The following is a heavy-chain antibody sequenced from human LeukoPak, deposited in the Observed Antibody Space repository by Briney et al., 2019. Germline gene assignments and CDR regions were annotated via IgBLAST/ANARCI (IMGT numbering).Heavy chain of an antibody. D-gene: IGHD3-22*01. CDR3: ARHPHYYYDNSAR. CDR1: GDSISSSDNY. V-gene: IGHV4-39*01. CDR2: FYYSRNT. Sequence: SETLSLTCTVSGDSISSSDNYWGWMRQPPGKGLEWIGSFYYSRNTYYNPSLKSRVTISVETSKNQLSLTLTSVSAADTAVYYCARHPHYYYDNSARWGQGTLVTVSS. J-gene: IGHJ4*02.